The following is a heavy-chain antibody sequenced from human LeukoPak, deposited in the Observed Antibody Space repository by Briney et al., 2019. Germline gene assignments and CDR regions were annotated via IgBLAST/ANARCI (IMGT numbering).Heavy chain of an antibody. CDR1: GYTFTGYY. J-gene: IGHJ6*02. Sequence: ASVKVSCKASGYTFTGYYMHWVRQAPGQGLEWMGWINPDSGGTNYAQKFQGRVTMTRDTSISTAYMELSRLRSDDTAVYYCARVIGYYLGYHYYGMDVWGQGTTVTVSS. CDR2: INPDSGGT. D-gene: IGHD3-22*01. V-gene: IGHV1-2*02. CDR3: ARVIGYYLGYHYYGMDV.